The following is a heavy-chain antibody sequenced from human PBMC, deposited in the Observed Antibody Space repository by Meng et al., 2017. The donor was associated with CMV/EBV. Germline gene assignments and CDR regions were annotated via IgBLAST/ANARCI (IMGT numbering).Heavy chain of an antibody. D-gene: IGHD2-2*01. CDR1: GYTFTSYD. CDR2: MNPNSGNT. Sequence: ASVKVSCKASGYTFTSYDINWVRQATGQGLEWMGWMNPNSGNTGYAQKFRGRVTMTRNTSISTAYMELSSLRSEDTAVYYCARGPYCSSTSCYVAFVYYYYYGMDVWGQGTTVTVSS. J-gene: IGHJ6*02. V-gene: IGHV1-8*01. CDR3: ARGPYCSSTSCYVAFVYYYYYGMDV.